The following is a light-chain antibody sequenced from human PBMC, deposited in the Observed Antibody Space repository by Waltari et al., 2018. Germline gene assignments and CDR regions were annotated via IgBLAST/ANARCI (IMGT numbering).Light chain of an antibody. V-gene: IGKV1-5*03. J-gene: IGKJ1*01. CDR2: EVS. Sequence: DIQMTQSPSILSASVGDRVTITCRASQSIGRWLAWYQQKPGKAPKVLIYEVSILQSGAQSRFSGSGSGTEFILTITSLQPDDIATYYCQQYDNEWSFGQGTKVEI. CDR3: QQYDNEWS. CDR1: QSIGRW.